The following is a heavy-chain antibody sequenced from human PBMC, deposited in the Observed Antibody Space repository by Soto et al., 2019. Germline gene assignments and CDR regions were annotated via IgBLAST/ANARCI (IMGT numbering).Heavy chain of an antibody. CDR3: ASAVEMATINPFDY. J-gene: IGHJ4*02. V-gene: IGHV4-39*01. CDR2: IYYSGST. D-gene: IGHD5-12*01. Sequence: QLLESGPGLVKPSETLSLTCTVSGGSISSSSYYWGWIRQPPGKGLEWIGSIYYSGSTYYNPSLKSRVTISVDTSKNQFSLKLSSVTAADTAVYYCASAVEMATINPFDYWGQGTLVTVSS. CDR1: GGSISSSSYY.